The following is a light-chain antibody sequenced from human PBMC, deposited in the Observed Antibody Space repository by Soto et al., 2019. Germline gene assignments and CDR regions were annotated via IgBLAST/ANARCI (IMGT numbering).Light chain of an antibody. V-gene: IGKV3-20*01. CDR1: QSVASSF. J-gene: IGKJ4*01. CDR2: TAS. Sequence: EIVLTQSPGTLSLSPGERATLSCRASQSVASSFIAWLQQKPGQPPRLLIYTASSRAPGIPDRFSGSGSGTDFTLTISRLEPEDFAVYYCHKYGPSPLTFGGGTKVEIK. CDR3: HKYGPSPLT.